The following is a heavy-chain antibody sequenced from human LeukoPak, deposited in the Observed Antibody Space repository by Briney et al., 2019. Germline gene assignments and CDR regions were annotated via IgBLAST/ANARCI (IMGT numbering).Heavy chain of an antibody. V-gene: IGHV1-18*01. Sequence: ASVKVSCKVSGYTFTSYGISWVRQAPGQGLEWMGWISAYNGNTNYAQKLQGRVTMTTDTSTSTAYMELRSLRSDDTAVYYCARSDKAVVAAQLYYYYGMDVWGQGTTVTVSS. CDR1: GYTFTSYG. J-gene: IGHJ6*02. CDR3: ARSDKAVVAAQLYYYYGMDV. D-gene: IGHD6-6*01. CDR2: ISAYNGNT.